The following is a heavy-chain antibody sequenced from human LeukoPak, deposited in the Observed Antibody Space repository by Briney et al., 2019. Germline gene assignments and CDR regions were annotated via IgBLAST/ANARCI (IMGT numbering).Heavy chain of an antibody. J-gene: IGHJ4*02. CDR3: AKLIGSDYFDY. Sequence: PSETLSLTCAVSDYSISSGYYWGWIRQPPGKGLEWIGCIYHSGNTYYNPSLKNRLAMSIDTSKNQFSLKLSSVTAADTAVYYCAKLIGSDYFDYWGQGILVTVSS. CDR1: DYSISSGYY. CDR2: IYHSGNT. V-gene: IGHV4-38-2*01. D-gene: IGHD1-1*01.